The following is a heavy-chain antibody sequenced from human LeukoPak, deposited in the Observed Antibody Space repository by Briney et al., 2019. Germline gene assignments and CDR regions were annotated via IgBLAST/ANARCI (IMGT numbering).Heavy chain of an antibody. CDR2: TRTKTYGGTA. D-gene: IGHD3-10*01. CDR1: GFTLGDYP. V-gene: IGHV3-49*03. J-gene: IGHJ4*02. Sequence: PGGSLRLSCTVSGFTLGDYPMSWFRQAPGKGLEWVGFTRTKTYGGTAEYAASVQDRFTISSDDSKGIAYLQMNNLKSDDTGVYYCSRARTMLRGPIIASWAYWGQGTLVTVSS. CDR3: SRARTMLRGPIIASWAY.